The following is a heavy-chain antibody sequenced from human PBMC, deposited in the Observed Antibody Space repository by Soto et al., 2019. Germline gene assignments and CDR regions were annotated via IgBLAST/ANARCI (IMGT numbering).Heavy chain of an antibody. D-gene: IGHD6-13*01. V-gene: IGHV1-69*12. CDR1: GGTFSSYA. CDR2: IIPIFGTA. CDR3: ARGGAAAGHLVAWWFDP. Sequence: QVQLVQSGAEVKKPGSSVKVSCKASGGTFSSYAISWVRQAPGQGLEWMGGIIPIFGTANYAQKFQGRVTITAHESTSTAYMELSSLRSEDTAVYYCARGGAAAGHLVAWWFDPWGQGTLVTVSS. J-gene: IGHJ5*02.